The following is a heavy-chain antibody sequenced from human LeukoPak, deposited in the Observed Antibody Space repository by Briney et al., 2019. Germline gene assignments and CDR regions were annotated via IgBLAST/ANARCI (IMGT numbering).Heavy chain of an antibody. J-gene: IGHJ4*02. D-gene: IGHD3-10*01. Sequence: PGGSLRLSCAASGFTFSSYGMHWVRQAPGKGLEWVAIISFDGTNKYYADSVKGRFTISRDNSKNTLYLQMNSLRDEDTAVYYCGSVIVWVGVLGTLVYWGERTLVTVST. V-gene: IGHV3-30*03. CDR2: ISFDGTNK. CDR1: GFTFSSYG. CDR3: GSVIVWVGVLGTLVY.